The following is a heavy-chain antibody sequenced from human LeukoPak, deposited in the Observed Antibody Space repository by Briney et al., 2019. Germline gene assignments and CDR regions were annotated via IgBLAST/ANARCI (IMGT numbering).Heavy chain of an antibody. CDR3: ASTPPAIQLEHQNWFDP. V-gene: IGHV1-2*02. D-gene: IGHD1-1*01. CDR1: GYTFTGYY. Sequence: GASVKVSCKASGYTFTGYYMHWVRQAPGQGLEWMGWINPNSGGTNYAQKFQGRVTMTRDTSISTAYMELSRLRSDDTAVYYCASTPPAIQLEHQNWFDPWGQGTLVTVSS. J-gene: IGHJ5*02. CDR2: INPNSGGT.